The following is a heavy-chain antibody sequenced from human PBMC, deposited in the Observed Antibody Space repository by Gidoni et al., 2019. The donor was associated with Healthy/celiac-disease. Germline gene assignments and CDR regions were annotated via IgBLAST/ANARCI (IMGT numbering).Heavy chain of an antibody. CDR1: GLTFDDYA. CDR2: ISGDGGST. Sequence: EVQLVESGGGVVQPGGSLRLSCAASGLTFDDYALHWFRQAPGKGLEWVSLISGDGGSTYYADSVKGRFTISRDNSKNSLYLQMNSLRTEDTALYYCAKDMGWLVIYYGMDVWGQGTTVTVSS. V-gene: IGHV3-43*02. D-gene: IGHD3-3*01. J-gene: IGHJ6*02. CDR3: AKDMGWLVIYYGMDV.